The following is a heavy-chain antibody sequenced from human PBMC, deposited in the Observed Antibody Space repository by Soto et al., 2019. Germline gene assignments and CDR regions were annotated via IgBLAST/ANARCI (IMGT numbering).Heavy chain of an antibody. D-gene: IGHD3-22*01. CDR1: GGSISSSSYY. Sequence: SETLSLTCTVSGGSISSSSYYWGWIRQPPGKGLEWIRSIYYSGSTYYNPSLKSRVTISVDTSKNQFSLKLSSVTAADTAVYYCARHGRHSSGYYYFGYWGQGTLVTVSS. CDR3: ARHGRHSSGYYYFGY. J-gene: IGHJ4*02. CDR2: IYYSGST. V-gene: IGHV4-39*01.